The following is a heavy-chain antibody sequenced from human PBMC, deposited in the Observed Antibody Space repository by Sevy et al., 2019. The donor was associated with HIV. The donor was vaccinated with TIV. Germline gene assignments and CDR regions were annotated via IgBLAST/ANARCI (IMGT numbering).Heavy chain of an antibody. V-gene: IGHV3-23*01. CDR1: GFTFSTYA. CDR2: ISGSGGKT. CDR3: AKGPSSECLLSAVGI. Sequence: GGSLRLSCAASGFTFSTYAMSWVRQAPGKGLEWVSGISGSGGKTYYADSVKGRLTISRDNSKNTLYLQMNSLRAEDTAVYYSAKGPSSECLLSAVGIWGQGTMVTASS. D-gene: IGHD3-3*01. J-gene: IGHJ3*02.